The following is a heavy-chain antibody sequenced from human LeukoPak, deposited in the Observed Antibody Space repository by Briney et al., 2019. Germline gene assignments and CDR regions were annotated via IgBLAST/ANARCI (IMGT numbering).Heavy chain of an antibody. CDR2: IYYSGST. J-gene: IGHJ3*02. Sequence: SETLSLTCTVSGVSISSYYWSWIRQPPGKGLEWIGYIYYSGSTNYNPSLKSRVTISVDTSKNQFSLKLSSVTAADTAVYYCARDYYDSSGSRAFDIWGQGTMVTVSS. D-gene: IGHD3-22*01. CDR1: GVSISSYY. CDR3: ARDYYDSSGSRAFDI. V-gene: IGHV4-59*01.